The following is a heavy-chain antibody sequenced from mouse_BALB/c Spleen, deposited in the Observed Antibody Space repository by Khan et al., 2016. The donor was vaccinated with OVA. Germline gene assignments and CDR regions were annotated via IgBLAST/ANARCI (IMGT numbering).Heavy chain of an antibody. CDR3: ARHGYAWFDY. Sequence: EVQGVESGGGLVQPGGSLKLSCATSGFTFSDYYMYWVRQTPEKRLEWVAYISNGGGSTYYPDTVKGRFTISRDNAKNTLYLQMSRLKSEDTAMYYCARHGYAWFDYWGQGTLVTVSA. CDR1: GFTFSDYY. CDR2: ISNGGGST. V-gene: IGHV5-12*02. J-gene: IGHJ3*01. D-gene: IGHD2-2*01.